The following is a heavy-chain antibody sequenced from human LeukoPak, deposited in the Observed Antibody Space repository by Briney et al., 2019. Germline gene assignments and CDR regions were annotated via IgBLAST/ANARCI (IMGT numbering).Heavy chain of an antibody. D-gene: IGHD6-19*01. CDR3: ARDGGIAVAGFDY. CDR1: GGSISSGFYY. CDR2: IYTSGST. V-gene: IGHV4-61*02. Sequence: SETLSLTCTVSGGSISSGFYYWSWIRQPAGKGLEWIGRIYTSGSTNYNPSLKSRVTMSVDTSKNQFSLKLSSVTAADTAVYYCARDGGIAVAGFDYWGQGTLVTVSS. J-gene: IGHJ4*02.